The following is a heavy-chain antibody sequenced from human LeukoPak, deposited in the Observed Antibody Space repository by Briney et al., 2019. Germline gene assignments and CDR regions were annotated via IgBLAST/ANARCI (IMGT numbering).Heavy chain of an antibody. J-gene: IGHJ4*02. D-gene: IGHD2-2*01. V-gene: IGHV4-4*07. Sequence: KSSETLSLTCTVSGGSVNNYYWSWIRQPAGKGLEWIGRIYTSGSTNYKSSLKSRLTMSVDTSKSQLSLNLSSVTAADTAVYCCARGAHCSSGKCSFFDYWGQGTLVTVSS. CDR1: GGSVNNYY. CDR3: ARGAHCSSGKCSFFDY. CDR2: IYTSGST.